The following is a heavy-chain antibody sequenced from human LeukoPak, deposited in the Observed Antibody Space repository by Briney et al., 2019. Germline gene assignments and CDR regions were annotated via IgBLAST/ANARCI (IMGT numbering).Heavy chain of an antibody. Sequence: PSETLSLTCAVYGDSFSGYLWSWIRQSPAKGLEWFGEVDDRGNIFYNPSLKSRVTISADPAKNQFSLKVMSVTAADTAVYYCARKWVHNTLDIWGQGTTVTVSS. CDR2: VDDRGNI. D-gene: IGHD1-26*01. CDR1: GDSFSGYL. V-gene: IGHV4-34*01. J-gene: IGHJ3*02. CDR3: ARKWVHNTLDI.